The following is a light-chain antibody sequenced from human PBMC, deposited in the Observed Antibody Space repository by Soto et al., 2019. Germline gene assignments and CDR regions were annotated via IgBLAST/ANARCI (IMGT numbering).Light chain of an antibody. CDR1: QSVSNY. CDR2: ETS. Sequence: EIVLTQSPATLSLSPGERATLSCRASQSVSNYLSWYQQKPGLAPRLLMYETSRRATGIPARFSGSGSGTDFTLTISSLEPEDFAVYYCHQYVSSWTFGQGTKVE. V-gene: IGKV3-11*01. CDR3: HQYVSSWT. J-gene: IGKJ1*01.